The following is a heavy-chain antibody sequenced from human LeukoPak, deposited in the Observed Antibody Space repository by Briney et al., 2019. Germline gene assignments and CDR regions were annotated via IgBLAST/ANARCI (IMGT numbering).Heavy chain of an antibody. Sequence: PGESLRLSCAASGFTFSTYEMNWVRQAPGKGLEWVSYISSSGSTTYYADSVKGRFTISRDNAKNSLYLQMNSLRAEDTAVYYCEGQTGTIALGYFDLWGRGTLVTVSS. CDR1: GFTFSTYE. D-gene: IGHD1-7*01. CDR3: EGQTGTIALGYFDL. J-gene: IGHJ2*01. V-gene: IGHV3-48*03. CDR2: ISSSGSTT.